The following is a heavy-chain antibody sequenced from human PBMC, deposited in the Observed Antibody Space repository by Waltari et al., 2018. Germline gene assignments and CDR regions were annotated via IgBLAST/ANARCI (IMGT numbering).Heavy chain of an antibody. V-gene: IGHV1-69*10. D-gene: IGHD4-17*01. J-gene: IGHJ3*02. CDR1: GGTFRRSA. CDR2: IIPILGIA. CDR3: ARARDYGAFDI. Sequence: QVQLVQSGAEVNQPGSSVKVSCKASGGTFRRSAISWVGQAPGQGQEWLRGIIPILGIANYAQKSQGRVTITADKSTSTAYMELSSLRSEDTAVYYCARARDYGAFDIWGQGTMVTVSS.